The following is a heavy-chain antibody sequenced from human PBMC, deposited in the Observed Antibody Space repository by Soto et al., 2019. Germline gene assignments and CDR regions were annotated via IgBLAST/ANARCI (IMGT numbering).Heavy chain of an antibody. CDR3: ARSSTYKFDSSGYYDY. CDR1: GYTFTDYY. Sequence: ASVKVSCKASGYTFTDYYMHWVRQAPGQGLEWMGWINPNSGGANYAQSFQGRVTLTRDASINTAYMDLTRLTSGDAAVYYCARSSTYKFDSSGYYDYWGQGTLVTVSS. V-gene: IGHV1-2*02. J-gene: IGHJ4*02. D-gene: IGHD3-22*01. CDR2: INPNSGGA.